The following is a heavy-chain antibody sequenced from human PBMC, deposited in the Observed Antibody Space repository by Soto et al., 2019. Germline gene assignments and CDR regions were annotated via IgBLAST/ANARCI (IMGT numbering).Heavy chain of an antibody. Sequence: GSLRLSCVASGFTFENYAMSWVRQAPGKGLEWVSAISGSGGTTYYSDSVKGRFTISRDNSKNTVYLQMNDLRVEDAAEYFCAKDSWAIFGYVGGYSTGDYSFDLWGQGTPVTVSS. CDR1: GFTFENYA. J-gene: IGHJ4*02. CDR2: ISGSGGTT. V-gene: IGHV3-23*01. CDR3: AKDSWAIFGYVGGYSTGDYSFDL. D-gene: IGHD3-3*01.